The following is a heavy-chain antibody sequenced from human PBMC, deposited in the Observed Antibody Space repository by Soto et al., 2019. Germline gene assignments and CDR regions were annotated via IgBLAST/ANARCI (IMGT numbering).Heavy chain of an antibody. CDR2: FDPEDGET. J-gene: IGHJ4*02. V-gene: IGHV1-24*01. Sequence: ASVKVSCKVSGYTLTELSMHWVRQAPGKGLEWMGGFDPEDGETIYAQKFQGRVTMTEDTSTDTAYMELSSLRSEDTAVYYCAIWFGEFTLPYNFDYWGQGTLVTVSS. D-gene: IGHD3-10*01. CDR3: AIWFGEFTLPYNFDY. CDR1: GYTLTELS.